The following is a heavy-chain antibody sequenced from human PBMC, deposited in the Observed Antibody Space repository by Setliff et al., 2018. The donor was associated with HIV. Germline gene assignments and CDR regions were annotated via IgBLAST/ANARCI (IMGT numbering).Heavy chain of an antibody. J-gene: IGHJ3*02. V-gene: IGHV1-69*13. CDR1: GGSFSSFA. CDR2: IIPMFGTT. D-gene: IGHD2-2*01. Sequence: SVKVSCKVSGGSFSSFAISWVRQAPGHGLEWMGGIIPMFGTTNYAQKLQGRVTLSADESTSTAYMQLSSLRFEDTAVYYCARLPSAAMWGGGAFDIWGQGTMVTVSS. CDR3: ARLPSAAMWGGGAFDI.